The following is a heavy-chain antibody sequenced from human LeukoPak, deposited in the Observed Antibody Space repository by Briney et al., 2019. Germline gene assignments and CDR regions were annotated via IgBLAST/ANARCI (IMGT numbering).Heavy chain of an antibody. CDR2: IYYSGST. J-gene: IGHJ4*02. CDR1: GGSISSSSYY. V-gene: IGHV4-39*01. D-gene: IGHD3-3*01. Sequence: SETLSLTCTVSGGSISSSSYYWGWIRQPPGKGLEWIGSIYYSGSTYYNPSLKSRVTISVDTSKNQFSLKLSSVTAADMAVYYCASKNTIFGVVVFDYWGQGTLVTVSS. CDR3: ASKNTIFGVVVFDY.